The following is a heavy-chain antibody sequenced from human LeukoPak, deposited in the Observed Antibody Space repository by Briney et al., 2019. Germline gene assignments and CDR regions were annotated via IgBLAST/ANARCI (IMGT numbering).Heavy chain of an antibody. CDR2: ISSSITI. D-gene: IGHD4-11*01. CDR1: GFTFSDYY. Sequence: GGSLRLSCAASGFTFSDYYMNWVRQAPGKGLEWVSSISSSITIYYADPVKGRFTISRDNAKNSLYLQMNSLRAEDTAVYYCARVEDDYSNSTAVWGKGTTVTVSS. V-gene: IGHV3-69-1*02. CDR3: ARVEDDYSNSTAV. J-gene: IGHJ6*04.